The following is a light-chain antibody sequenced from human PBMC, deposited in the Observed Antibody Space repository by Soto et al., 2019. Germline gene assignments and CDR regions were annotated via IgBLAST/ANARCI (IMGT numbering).Light chain of an antibody. V-gene: IGLV2-14*01. CDR3: TSFTTISTWV. Sequence: QSALTQPASVYGSPGQSITIYCTGTSSDVGGYNYVSWFQQHPGKAPKLKIYEVSNRPSGVSNRFSGSKSGNTASLTISELQAEDEADYYCTSFTTISTWVFGGGTKLTVL. CDR2: EVS. J-gene: IGLJ3*02. CDR1: SSDVGGYNY.